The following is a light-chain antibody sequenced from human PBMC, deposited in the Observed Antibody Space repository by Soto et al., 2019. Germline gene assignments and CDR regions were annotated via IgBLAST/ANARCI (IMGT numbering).Light chain of an antibody. CDR2: GAS. J-gene: IGKJ1*01. Sequence: IVLTQSPGTLSLSTGERATLSCRASQSVSSSYLAWYQQKPGQAPRLLIYGASSRATGIPDRFSGSGSGTDFTLTISRLESEDFAVYYCQQYGNSPQTFGQGTKVDIK. CDR3: QQYGNSPQT. CDR1: QSVSSSY. V-gene: IGKV3-20*01.